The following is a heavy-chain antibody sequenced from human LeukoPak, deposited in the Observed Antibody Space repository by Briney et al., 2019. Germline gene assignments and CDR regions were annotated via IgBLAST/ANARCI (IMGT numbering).Heavy chain of an antibody. J-gene: IGHJ5*02. CDR3: ARLVTPGVTRWFDP. V-gene: IGHV5-51*01. D-gene: IGHD1-1*01. CDR2: IYPGDSDA. CDR1: GYKFIDHW. Sequence: GESLKISCKTSGYKFIDHWIGWVRQMPGNGLEWMAIIYPGDSDARYSPSFHGQVTNSADKSITTAYLQWSSLKASDTATYYCARLVTPGVTRWFDPWGQGTPVTVSS.